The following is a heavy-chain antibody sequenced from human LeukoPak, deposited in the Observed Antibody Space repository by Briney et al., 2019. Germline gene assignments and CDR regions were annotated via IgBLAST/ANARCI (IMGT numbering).Heavy chain of an antibody. CDR1: GGSFSGYY. V-gene: IGHV4-34*01. CDR2: INHSGST. Sequence: PSETLSLTCAVYGGSFSGYYWSWIRQPPGKGLEWIGEINHSGSTNYNPSLKSRVTISVDTSKSQFSLKLSSVTAADTAVYYCARLDYGDYESVDYWGQGTLVTVSS. D-gene: IGHD4-17*01. CDR3: ARLDYGDYESVDY. J-gene: IGHJ4*02.